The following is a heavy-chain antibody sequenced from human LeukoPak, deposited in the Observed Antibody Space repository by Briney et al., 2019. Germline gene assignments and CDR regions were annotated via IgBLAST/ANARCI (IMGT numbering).Heavy chain of an antibody. D-gene: IGHD6-19*01. CDR2: IRYDGSNK. CDR1: GFTFSSYG. CDR3: ARASSGWYDALDY. V-gene: IGHV3-30*02. J-gene: IGHJ4*02. Sequence: GGSLRLSCAASGFTFSSYGMHWVRQAPGKGLEWVAFIRYDGSNKYYADSVKGRFTISRDNAKNSLYLQMNSPRAEDTAVYYCARASSGWYDALDYWGQGTLVTVSS.